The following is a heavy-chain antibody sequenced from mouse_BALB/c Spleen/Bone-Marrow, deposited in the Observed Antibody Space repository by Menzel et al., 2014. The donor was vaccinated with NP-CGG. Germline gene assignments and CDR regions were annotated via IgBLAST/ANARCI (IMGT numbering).Heavy chain of an antibody. CDR2: INPDSSTI. CDR3: ARLNYYGNLFV. CDR1: GFDFRRYW. J-gene: IGHJ1*01. V-gene: IGHV4-1*02. D-gene: IGHD1-1*01. Sequence: EVKLMESGGGLVQPGGSLKLSCAASGFDFRRYWMSWVRQAPGKGLEWIGGINPDSSTINYTPSLKDKFIVSRDNAKNTLYLQMTKVRSEDTALYYCARLNYYGNLFVWGAGTTVTVSS.